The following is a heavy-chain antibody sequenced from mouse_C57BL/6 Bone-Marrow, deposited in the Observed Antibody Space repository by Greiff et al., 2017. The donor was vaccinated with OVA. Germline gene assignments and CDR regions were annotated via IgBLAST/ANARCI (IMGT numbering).Heavy chain of an antibody. CDR3: TSVDYPLGGYFDD. J-gene: IGHJ1*03. D-gene: IGHD5-5*01. CDR2: IDPENGDT. Sequence: VQLQQSGAELVRPGASVKLSCTASGFNIKDDYMHWVKQRPEQGLEWIGWIDPENGDTDYASKFQGKATITADTSSNTAYLQLSSLTSEDTAVYYCTSVDYPLGGYFDDWGKGTTVTVSS. CDR1: GFNIKDDY. V-gene: IGHV14-4*01.